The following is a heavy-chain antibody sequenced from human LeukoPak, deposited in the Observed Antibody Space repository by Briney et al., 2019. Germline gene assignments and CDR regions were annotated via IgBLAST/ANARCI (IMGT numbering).Heavy chain of an antibody. J-gene: IGHJ4*02. Sequence: KSSETLSLTCTVSGGSISSYYWSWIRQPPGKGLEWIGYIYYNGSTYYNPSLKSRVTISVDTSKNQFSLKLSSVTAADTAVYYCARDRPYSSSWYHGTFDYWGQGTLVTVSS. CDR2: IYYNGST. D-gene: IGHD6-13*01. CDR3: ARDRPYSSSWYHGTFDY. V-gene: IGHV4-59*12. CDR1: GGSISSYY.